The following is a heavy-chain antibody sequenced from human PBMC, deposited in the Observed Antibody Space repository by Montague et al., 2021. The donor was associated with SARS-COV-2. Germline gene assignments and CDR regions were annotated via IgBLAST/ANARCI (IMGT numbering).Heavy chain of an antibody. D-gene: IGHD3-10*01. CDR2: IYYSGTT. Sequence: SETLSLTCTVSGGSTTRNYYWGWIRQPPGKGLEWVGNIYYSGTTFINPSLESRVTISVDASKNQFSLNLTSVTAADTAVYYCARPLVRGVPKAFDIWGQGALVIVSS. CDR3: ARPLVRGVPKAFDI. V-gene: IGHV4-39*01. J-gene: IGHJ3*02. CDR1: GGSTTRNYY.